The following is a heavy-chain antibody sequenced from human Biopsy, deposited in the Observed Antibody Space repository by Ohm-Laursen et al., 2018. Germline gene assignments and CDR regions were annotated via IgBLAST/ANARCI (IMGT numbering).Heavy chain of an antibody. CDR3: ARDRYYGSENYFSHYNMDV. CDR1: GFTFSGYG. D-gene: IGHD3-10*01. Sequence: SLRLSCSASGFTFSGYGMHWVRQAPGKGLEWVAVIWYDGTDKFYADSVKGRFTISRDNSKNTLYLHMNSLRAADTAIYYCARDRYYGSENYFSHYNMDVWGQGTTVTVSS. CDR2: IWYDGTDK. J-gene: IGHJ6*03. V-gene: IGHV3-33*01.